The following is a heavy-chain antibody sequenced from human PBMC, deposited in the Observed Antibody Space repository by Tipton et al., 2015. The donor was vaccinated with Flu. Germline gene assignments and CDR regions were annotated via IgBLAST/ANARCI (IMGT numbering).Heavy chain of an antibody. CDR2: IGSAGDT. J-gene: IGHJ6*02. Sequence: QLVQSGGTLVQPGGSLRLPCAASGFTFSSYDMHWVRQATEKGLEWVSAIGSAGDTYYLDSVKGRFTISRDNAKNSLYLQMNSLRVGDTAVYYCARGPLPDSNWYNGMDVWDQGP. CDR1: GFTFSSYD. V-gene: IGHV3-13*01. D-gene: IGHD6-13*01. CDR3: ARGPLPDSNWYNGMDV.